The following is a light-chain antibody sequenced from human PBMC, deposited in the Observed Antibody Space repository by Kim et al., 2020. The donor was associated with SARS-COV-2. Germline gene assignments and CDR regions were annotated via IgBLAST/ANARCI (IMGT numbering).Light chain of an antibody. CDR3: SSYTSTSAWV. CDR2: DVN. V-gene: IGLV2-14*03. CDR1: SSDIGAYNY. J-gene: IGLJ3*02. Sequence: QSITISWTGTSSDIGAYNYVSWYQQHPGKAPKLMISDVNKRPSGVSDRFSGSKSGNTASLTISGLQADDEADYYCSSYTSTSAWVFGGGTRLSVL.